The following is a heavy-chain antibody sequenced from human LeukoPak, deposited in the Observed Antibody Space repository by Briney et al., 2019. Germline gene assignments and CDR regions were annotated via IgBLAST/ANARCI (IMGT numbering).Heavy chain of an antibody. V-gene: IGHV3-33*08. J-gene: IGHJ3*02. CDR1: GFTFSSYS. CDR2: IWYDGSNK. CDR3: AREGRGISAFDI. D-gene: IGHD3-10*01. Sequence: GGSLRLSCAASGFTFSSYSMNWVRQAPGKGLEWVAVIWYDGSNKYYADSVKGRFTISRDNSKNTLYLQMNSLRAEDTAVYYCAREGRGISAFDIWGQGTMVTVSS.